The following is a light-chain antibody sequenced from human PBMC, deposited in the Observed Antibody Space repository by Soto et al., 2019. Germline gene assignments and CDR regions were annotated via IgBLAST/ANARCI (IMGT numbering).Light chain of an antibody. J-gene: IGLJ3*02. CDR2: EVS. CDR3: SSYAGSSTEV. CDR1: SSDVGGYNY. V-gene: IGLV2-8*01. Sequence: QSVLTQPPSASGSPGQSVTISCTGTSSDVGGYNYVSWYQQHPGKAPKLMIYEVSKRPSGVPDRFSGSKSDNTASLTVSGLQAEDEADYYCSSYAGSSTEVFGGGTKLTVL.